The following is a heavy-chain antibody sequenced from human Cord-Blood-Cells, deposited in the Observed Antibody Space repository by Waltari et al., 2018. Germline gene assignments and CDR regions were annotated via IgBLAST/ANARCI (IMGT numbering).Heavy chain of an antibody. D-gene: IGHD7-27*01. CDR2: ISSSSTI. Sequence: EVQLVESGGGLVQPGGSLRLSCAASGFTFSSYSMNWVRQAPGKGLEWVSYISSSSTIYYADSVKGRFTISRDNAKNSLYLQMNSLRAEDTAVYYCARERSWGCLRYWGQGTLVTVSS. J-gene: IGHJ4*02. CDR1: GFTFSSYS. CDR3: ARERSWGCLRY. V-gene: IGHV3-48*01.